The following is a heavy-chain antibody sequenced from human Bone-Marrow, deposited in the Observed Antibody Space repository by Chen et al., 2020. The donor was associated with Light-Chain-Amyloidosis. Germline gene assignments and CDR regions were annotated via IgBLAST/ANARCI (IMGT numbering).Heavy chain of an antibody. J-gene: IGHJ4*02. CDR3: ARDHSSGWYPYQDY. V-gene: IGHV3-7*03. D-gene: IGHD6-13*01. CDR2: IKEDGSQK. CDR1: GFTFSSHW. Sequence: EVQLVESGGGLVQPGGSLKLSCAASGFTFSSHWMSWVRQAPGKGLEWVANIKEDGSQKYYVDSVKGQFTISRDNAKKSLYLQMNSLRAEDTAVYYCARDHSSGWYPYQDYWGQGTLVSVSS.